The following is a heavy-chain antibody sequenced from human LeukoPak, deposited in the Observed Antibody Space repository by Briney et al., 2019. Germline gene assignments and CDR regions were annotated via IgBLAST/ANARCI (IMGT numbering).Heavy chain of an antibody. CDR3: ARPQWGTVNRVYYYGMDV. V-gene: IGHV1-69*13. D-gene: IGHD4-17*01. CDR1: GGTFSSYA. Sequence: SVKVSCKASGGTFSSYAISWVRQAPGQGLEWMGGIIPIFGTANYAQKFQGRVTITADEPTSTAYMELSSLRSEDTAVYYCARPQWGTVNRVYYYGMDVWGQGTTVTVSS. CDR2: IIPIFGTA. J-gene: IGHJ6*02.